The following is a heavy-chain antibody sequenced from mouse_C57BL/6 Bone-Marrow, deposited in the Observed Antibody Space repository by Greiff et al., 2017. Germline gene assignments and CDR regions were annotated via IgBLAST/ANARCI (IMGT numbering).Heavy chain of an antibody. CDR3: ARGRGGPWFAY. D-gene: IGHD1-1*02. V-gene: IGHV1-54*01. CDR1: GYAFTNYL. J-gene: IGHJ3*01. Sequence: VKLQEPGAELVRPGTSVKVSCKASGYAFTNYLIEWVKQRPGQGLEWIGVINPGSGNTYYNEKFKGKATLTAEKSSSTAYMQLSSLTSEDSAVYFCARGRGGPWFAYWGQGTLVTVSA. CDR2: INPGSGNT.